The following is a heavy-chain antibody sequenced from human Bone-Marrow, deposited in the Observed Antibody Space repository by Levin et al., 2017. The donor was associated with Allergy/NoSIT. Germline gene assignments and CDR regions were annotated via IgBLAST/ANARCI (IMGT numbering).Heavy chain of an antibody. Sequence: GESLKISCEASGYTFSDYYLHWVRQAPGQGLEWMGRIAPNSGDVKYAQRFEGRVTMPTDTYIRAAFLEVSGLRSDDTAIYYCASLMYGDYGDFVDDWGQGTLVTVSS. V-gene: IGHV1-2*06. J-gene: IGHJ4*02. CDR2: IAPNSGDV. CDR1: GYTFSDYY. CDR3: ASLMYGDYGDFVDD. D-gene: IGHD4-17*01.